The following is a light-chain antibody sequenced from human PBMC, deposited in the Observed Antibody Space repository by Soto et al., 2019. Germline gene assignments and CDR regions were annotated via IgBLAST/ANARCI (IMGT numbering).Light chain of an antibody. J-gene: IGLJ1*01. V-gene: IGLV2-8*01. CDR3: NSYAGSNNLGV. Sequence: QSALTQPPSASGSPGQSVTISCTGTSSDVGGYNYVSWYQQHPGKAPKLMISEVSKRPSGVPDRFSGSKSGNTASLTVSGLQAEDEADYYCNSYAGSNNLGVFGTGTKLTVL. CDR2: EVS. CDR1: SSDVGGYNY.